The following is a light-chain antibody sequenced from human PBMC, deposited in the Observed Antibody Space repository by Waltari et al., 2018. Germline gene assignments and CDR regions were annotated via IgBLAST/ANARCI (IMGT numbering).Light chain of an antibody. Sequence: QSVLTQPPSVSGAPGQRVTISCTGSSSNIGAGYDVHWYQQLPGTAPNRLIYGNSHRPSGVPDRFSGSKSGTSASLAITGLQAEDEADYYCQSYDSSLSGSVFGGGTKLTVL. V-gene: IGLV1-40*01. CDR1: SSNIGAGYD. J-gene: IGLJ3*02. CDR2: GNS. CDR3: QSYDSSLSGSV.